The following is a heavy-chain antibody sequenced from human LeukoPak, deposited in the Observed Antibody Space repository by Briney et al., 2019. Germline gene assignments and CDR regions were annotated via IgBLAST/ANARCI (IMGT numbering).Heavy chain of an antibody. CDR2: TYYRSKWYN. V-gene: IGHV6-1*01. CDR1: GDSVSSSSAA. Sequence: SRTLSLTCAISGDSVSSSSAAWDWIRPSPSRGLEWLGRTYYRSKWYNDFAVSVKSRITINPDTSKNQFSLQLNSVTPEDTAVYYCARDGSYFDCWGQGTLVTVSS. J-gene: IGHJ4*02. CDR3: ARDGSYFDC.